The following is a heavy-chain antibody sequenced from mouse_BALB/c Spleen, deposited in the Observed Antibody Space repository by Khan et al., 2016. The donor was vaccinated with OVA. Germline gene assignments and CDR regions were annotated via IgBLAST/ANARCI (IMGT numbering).Heavy chain of an antibody. Sequence: QVPLKESGPGLVAPSQSLSITCTVSGFSLPGYAVNWVRQPPGRGLEWLGMIWGYGRTDYNSALKSRLSISKDNSKSQVFLKMNSLQTDDTARYYCATSDGMDYWGQGTSVTISS. CDR1: GFSLPGYA. CDR3: ATSDGMDY. V-gene: IGHV2-6-7*01. CDR2: IWGYGRT. J-gene: IGHJ4*01.